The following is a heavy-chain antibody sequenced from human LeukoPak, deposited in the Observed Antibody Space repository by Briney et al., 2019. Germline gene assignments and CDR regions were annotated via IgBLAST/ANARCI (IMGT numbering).Heavy chain of an antibody. D-gene: IGHD2-2*01. CDR1: GYTFTGYY. V-gene: IGHV1-2*02. Sequence: ASVKVSCKASGYTFTGYYMHWVRQAPGQGLEWMGWINPNSGGTNYAQKFQGRVTMNRDTSISTAYMELSRLRSDDTAVYYCARIDCSSTSCYFDYWGQGTLVTVSS. J-gene: IGHJ4*02. CDR2: INPNSGGT. CDR3: ARIDCSSTSCYFDY.